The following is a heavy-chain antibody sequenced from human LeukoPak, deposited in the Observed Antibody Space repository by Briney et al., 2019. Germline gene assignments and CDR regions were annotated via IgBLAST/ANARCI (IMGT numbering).Heavy chain of an antibody. CDR1: GGSVSSDNYY. V-gene: IGHV4-61*09. D-gene: IGHD6-19*01. CDR3: ARGTEKIVAVAGR. Sequence: SETLPLTCTVSGGSVSSDNYYWTWIRQPAGKGLEWIGHIYSSGNTKYNPSLKSRVTISVDTSKNQFSLKLTSVTAADTAVYYCARGTEKIVAVAGRWGQGTLVTVSS. J-gene: IGHJ4*02. CDR2: IYSSGNT.